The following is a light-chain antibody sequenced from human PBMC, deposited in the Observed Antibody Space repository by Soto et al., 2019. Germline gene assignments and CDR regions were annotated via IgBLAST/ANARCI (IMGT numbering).Light chain of an antibody. Sequence: DIQITKSPSSLSASVGDRVTITCRASQNISIFLNWYQQRPGKAPKLLIYGATSFQTGVPSRFSGSGSGTDFTLTISDLQPQDYATYFCQQSFITPPYTFGLGTKL. V-gene: IGKV1-39*01. CDR1: QNISIF. J-gene: IGKJ2*01. CDR2: GAT. CDR3: QQSFITPPYT.